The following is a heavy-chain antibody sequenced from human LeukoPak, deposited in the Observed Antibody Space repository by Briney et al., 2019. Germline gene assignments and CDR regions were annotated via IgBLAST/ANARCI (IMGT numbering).Heavy chain of an antibody. Sequence: GASVKVSCKASGYTFTSYYMHWVRQAPGQGLEWMGIINPSVGTTTYAQKFQGRVSVTRDMSTSTVHMELSSLRSEDTAVYYCARGFSIVGMYLDHWGRGTLATVSS. CDR2: INPSVGTT. D-gene: IGHD1-26*01. V-gene: IGHV1-46*01. CDR3: ARGFSIVGMYLDH. CDR1: GYTFTSYY. J-gene: IGHJ4*02.